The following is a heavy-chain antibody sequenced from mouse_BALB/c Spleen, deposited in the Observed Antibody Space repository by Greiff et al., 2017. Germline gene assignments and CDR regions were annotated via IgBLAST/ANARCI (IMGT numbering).Heavy chain of an antibody. CDR2: INPSTGYT. J-gene: IGHJ4*01. D-gene: IGHD1-1*01. Sequence: VQLQQSGAELAKPGASVKMSCKASGYTFTSYWMHWVKQRPGQGLEWIGYINPSTGYTEYNQKFKDKATLTADKSSSTAYMQLSSLTSEDSAVYYCARGFYYYGSSPYAMDYWGQGTSVTVSS. CDR3: ARGFYYYGSSPYAMDY. V-gene: IGHV1-7*01. CDR1: GYTFTSYW.